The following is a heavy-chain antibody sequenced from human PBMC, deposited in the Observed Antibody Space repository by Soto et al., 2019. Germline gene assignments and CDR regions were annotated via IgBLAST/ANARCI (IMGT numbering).Heavy chain of an antibody. D-gene: IGHD2-21*02. CDR1: GFTFSSYG. Sequence: QVQLVESGGGVVQPGRSLRLSCAASGFTFSSYGMHWVRQAPGKGLEWVAVIWYDGSNKYYADSVKGRFTISRDNSKNTLYLQMNSLRAEDTAVYYCARDPVSSPYCGGDCYSGGGYFDYWGQGTLVTVSS. V-gene: IGHV3-33*01. CDR3: ARDPVSSPYCGGDCYSGGGYFDY. CDR2: IWYDGSNK. J-gene: IGHJ4*02.